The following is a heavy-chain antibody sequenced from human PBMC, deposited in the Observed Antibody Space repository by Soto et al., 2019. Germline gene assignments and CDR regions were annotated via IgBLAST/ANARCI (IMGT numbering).Heavy chain of an antibody. CDR1: GFTFSSYG. J-gene: IGHJ4*02. V-gene: IGHV3-30*18. CDR2: ISYDGSNK. D-gene: IGHD2-15*01. CDR3: AKEWQLNSFDY. Sequence: PGGSLRLSCAASGFTFSSYGMHWVRQAPGKGLEWVAVISYDGSNKYYADSVKGRFTISRDNSKNTLYLQMNSLRAEDTAVYYCAKEWQLNSFDYWGQGTLVTVSS.